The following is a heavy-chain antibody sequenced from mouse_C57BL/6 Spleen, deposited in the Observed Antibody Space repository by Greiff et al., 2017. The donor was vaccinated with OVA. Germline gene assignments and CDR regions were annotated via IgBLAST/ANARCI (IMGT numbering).Heavy chain of an antibody. CDR2: IDPSDSYT. D-gene: IGHD2-5*01. CDR3: ARVRYSNYEYAMDY. V-gene: IGHV1-59*01. Sequence: QVQLQQPGAELVRPGTSVKLSCKASGYTFTSYWMHWVKQRPGQGLEWIGVIDPSDSYTNYNQKFKGKATLTVDTSSSTAYMQLSSLTSEDSAVYYCARVRYSNYEYAMDYWGQGTSVTVSS. CDR1: GYTFTSYW. J-gene: IGHJ4*01.